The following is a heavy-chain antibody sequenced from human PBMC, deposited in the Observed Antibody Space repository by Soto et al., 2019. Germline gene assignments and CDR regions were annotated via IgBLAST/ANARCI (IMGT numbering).Heavy chain of an antibody. D-gene: IGHD2-21*01. CDR2: IYYSGST. Sequence: NPSETLSLTCTVSGGSISSYYWSWIRQPPGKGLEWIGYIYYSGSTNYNPSLKSRVTVSVDTSKNEFSLKLRSVTAADTAVYYCARQPTTGDTDLWFDPWGQGTLVTVSS. J-gene: IGHJ5*02. CDR1: GGSISSYY. CDR3: ARQPTTGDTDLWFDP. V-gene: IGHV4-59*08.